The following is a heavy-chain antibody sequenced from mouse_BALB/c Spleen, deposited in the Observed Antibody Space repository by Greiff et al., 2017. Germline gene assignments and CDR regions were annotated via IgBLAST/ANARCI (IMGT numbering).Heavy chain of an antibody. CDR1: GYTFTSYY. V-gene: IGHV1S81*02. Sequence: VQLQESGAELVKPGASVKLSCKASGYTFTSYYMYWVKQRPGQGLEWIGEINPSNGGTNFNEKFKSKATLTVDKSSSTAYMQLSSLTSEDSAVYYCTRSGFAYWGQGTLVTVSA. CDR2: INPSNGGT. J-gene: IGHJ3*01. CDR3: TRSGFAY.